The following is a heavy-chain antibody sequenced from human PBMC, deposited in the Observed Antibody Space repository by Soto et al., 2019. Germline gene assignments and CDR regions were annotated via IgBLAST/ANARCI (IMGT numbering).Heavy chain of an antibody. D-gene: IGHD5-12*01. CDR1: GGTFSSYT. V-gene: IGHV1-69*02. CDR2: IIPILGIA. Sequence: SVKVSCKASGGTFSSYTISWVRQAPGQGLEWMGRIIPILGIANYAQKFQGRVTITADKSTSTAYMELSSLRSEDTAVYYCAIGGYSGYERGDYYYMDVWGKGTTVTVSS. CDR3: AIGGYSGYERGDYYYMDV. J-gene: IGHJ6*03.